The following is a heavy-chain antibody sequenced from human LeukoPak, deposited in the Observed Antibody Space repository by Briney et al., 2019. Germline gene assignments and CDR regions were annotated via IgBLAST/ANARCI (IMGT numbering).Heavy chain of an antibody. D-gene: IGHD3-3*01. CDR2: IYCSGNT. CDR1: GGSISSSTYY. V-gene: IGHV4-39*07. CDR3: ARDGFLAVDY. Sequence: SETLSLTCTVSGGSISSSTYYWGWIRQPPGKGLEWIGNIYCSGNTYYNPSLESRLTISVGTSKNQFSLKLTSMTAADTAVYYCARDGFLAVDYWGQGTLVTVSS. J-gene: IGHJ4*02.